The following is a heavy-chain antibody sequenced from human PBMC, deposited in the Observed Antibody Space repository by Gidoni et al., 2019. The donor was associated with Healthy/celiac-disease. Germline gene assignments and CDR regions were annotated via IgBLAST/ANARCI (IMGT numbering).Heavy chain of an antibody. D-gene: IGHD3-3*01. CDR3: AKGRSGYYKYYYMDV. V-gene: IGHV3-9*01. CDR1: GFTFDDYA. J-gene: IGHJ6*03. Sequence: EVQLVESGGGLVQPGRSLRLSCAASGFTFDDYAMHWVRQAPGKGLEWVSGISWNSGSIGYADSVKGRFTISRDNAKNSLYLQMNSLRAEDTALYYCAKGRSGYYKYYYMDVWGKGTTVTVSS. CDR2: ISWNSGSI.